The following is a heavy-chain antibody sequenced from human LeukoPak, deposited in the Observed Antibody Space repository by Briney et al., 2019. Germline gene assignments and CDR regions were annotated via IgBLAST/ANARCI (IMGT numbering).Heavy chain of an antibody. V-gene: IGHV4-61*02. CDR1: GASISSGEYY. Sequence: PSQTLSLTCTVSGASISSGEYYWSWIRQPAGKGLEWIGRIYTSGSTNYNPSVKSRVTMSVDTSKNQFSLKLSSVTAADTAVYYCARGGNYDYVWGLLDYWGQGTLVTVSS. CDR2: IYTSGST. D-gene: IGHD3-16*01. CDR3: ARGGNYDYVWGLLDY. J-gene: IGHJ4*02.